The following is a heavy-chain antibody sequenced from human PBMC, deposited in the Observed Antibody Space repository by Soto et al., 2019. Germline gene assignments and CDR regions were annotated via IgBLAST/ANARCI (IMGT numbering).Heavy chain of an antibody. V-gene: IGHV1-2*02. Sequence: ASVKIFCRASGHTLTSYYMHWVRQATGQGLEWMGWINPHSGRTNYAKKFQGRVTITRDPSISTAYMELSRLRSDDTAVYYCARVLIAANYYYYGMDVWGQGTTVTVSS. CDR2: INPHSGRT. CDR3: ARVLIAANYYYYGMDV. CDR1: GHTLTSYY. D-gene: IGHD6-6*01. J-gene: IGHJ6*02.